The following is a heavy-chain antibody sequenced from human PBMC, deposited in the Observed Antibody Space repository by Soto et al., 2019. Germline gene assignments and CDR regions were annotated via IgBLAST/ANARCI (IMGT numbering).Heavy chain of an antibody. CDR2: IYYSGST. J-gene: IGHJ4*02. CDR1: GGSISSSSYY. D-gene: IGHD3-3*01. CDR3: ERHLNRITISQG. V-gene: IGHV4-39*01. Sequence: PSETLSLTCTVSGGSISSSSYYWGWIRQPPGKGLEWIGSIYYSGSTYYNPSLKSRVTISVDTSKNQFSLKLSSVTAADTAVYYFERHLNRITISQGWGQVSLVTVSA.